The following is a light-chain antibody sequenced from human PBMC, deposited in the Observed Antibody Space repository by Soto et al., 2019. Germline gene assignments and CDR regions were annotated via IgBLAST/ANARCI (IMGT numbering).Light chain of an antibody. J-gene: IGLJ3*02. CDR1: SSDVGAYDY. Sequence: QSALTQPASVSESPGQSITISCTGTSSDVGAYDYVSWYQQHPGKAPKLMIYDVSNRPSGVSNRFSGSKSGNTASLTISGLQAVDEAHYYCTSYTSSNSLVVFGGGTKVTVL. CDR3: TSYTSSNSLVV. CDR2: DVS. V-gene: IGLV2-14*03.